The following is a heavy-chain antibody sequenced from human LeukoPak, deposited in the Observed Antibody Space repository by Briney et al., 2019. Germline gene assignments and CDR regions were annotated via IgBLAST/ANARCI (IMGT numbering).Heavy chain of an antibody. D-gene: IGHD2-8*02. J-gene: IGHJ5*02. CDR1: GFTFSSYA. V-gene: IGHV3-30-3*01. CDR3: ARAPTGGSTAWFDP. CDR2: ISYDGSNK. Sequence: GGSLRLSCAASGFTFSSYAMHWVRQAPGKGLEWVAVISYDGSNKYYADSVKGRFTISRDNSKNTLYLQMNSLRAEDTAVYYCARAPTGGSTAWFDPWGQGTLVTVSS.